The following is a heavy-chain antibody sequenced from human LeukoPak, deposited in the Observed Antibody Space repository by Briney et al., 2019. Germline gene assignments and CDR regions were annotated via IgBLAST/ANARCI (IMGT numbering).Heavy chain of an antibody. CDR2: INPNSGGT. J-gene: IGHJ6*02. CDR1: GYTFTGYY. CDR3: ARGSVTETYYYYGMDV. D-gene: IGHD4-17*01. V-gene: IGHV1-2*02. Sequence: ASVKVSCKASGYTFTGYYMHWVRQAPGQGLERMGWINPNSGGTNYAQKFQGRVTMTRDTSISTAYMEMSRLRSDDTAVYYCARGSVTETYYYYGMDVWGQGTTVTVSS.